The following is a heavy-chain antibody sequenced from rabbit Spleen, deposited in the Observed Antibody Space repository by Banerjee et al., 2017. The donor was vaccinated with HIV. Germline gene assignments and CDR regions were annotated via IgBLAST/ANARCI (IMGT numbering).Heavy chain of an antibody. J-gene: IGHJ6*01. CDR2: IYVGSSDTT. CDR1: GFSFSSSYW. V-gene: IGHV1S45*01. CDR3: ARDTGSSFSSYGMDL. Sequence: QEQLEESGGDLVKPGASLTLTCTASGFSFSSSYWTCWVRQAPGKGLEWVGCIYVGSSDTTWYASWAKGRFTISKTSSTTVTLQMTSLTVADTATYFCARDTGSSFSSYGMDLWGQGTLVTVS. D-gene: IGHD8-1*01.